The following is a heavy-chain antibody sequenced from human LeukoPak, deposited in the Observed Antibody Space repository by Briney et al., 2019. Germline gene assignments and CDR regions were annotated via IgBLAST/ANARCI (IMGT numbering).Heavy chain of an antibody. D-gene: IGHD6-13*01. CDR3: AKDSSTWGNLAGHFDS. J-gene: IGHJ4*02. Sequence: SETLSLTCTVSGGSISSYYWSWIRQPPGKGLEWIGYIYYSGSTNYNPSLKSRVTISVDTSKNQFSLKLSSVTAADTAVYYCAKDSSTWGNLAGHFDSWGQGTLVAVSS. CDR1: GGSISSYY. CDR2: IYYSGST. V-gene: IGHV4-59*12.